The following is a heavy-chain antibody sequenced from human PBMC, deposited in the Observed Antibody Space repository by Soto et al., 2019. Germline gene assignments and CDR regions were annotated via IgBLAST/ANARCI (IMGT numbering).Heavy chain of an antibody. CDR3: ARDRDYYGSGNYYNRIDF. J-gene: IGHJ4*02. CDR2: IIPIFGTP. CDR1: GGIFNPYA. Sequence: KESVSSVKLTCKVSGGIFNPYAISWLRQAPGQGLEWMGGIIPIFGTPNYAQRFQGRVTITADESTSTAYMELSRLRSDDTAVYYCARDRDYYGSGNYYNRIDFWGQGTLVSVSS. V-gene: IGHV1-69*01. D-gene: IGHD3-10*01.